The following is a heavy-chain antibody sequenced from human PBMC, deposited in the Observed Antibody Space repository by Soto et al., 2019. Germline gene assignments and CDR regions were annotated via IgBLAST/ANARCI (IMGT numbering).Heavy chain of an antibody. CDR2: ISYDGSNK. D-gene: IGHD6-19*01. CDR1: GFTFSSYG. Sequence: QVQLVESGGGVVQPGRSLRLSCAASGFTFSSYGMHWVRQAPGKGLEWVAVISYDGSNKNYADSVKGRFTISRDNSRNTLYQQMNSLRAEDTAVYYCAKEYSSGWLLDYWGQGTLVTVSS. V-gene: IGHV3-30*18. CDR3: AKEYSSGWLLDY. J-gene: IGHJ4*02.